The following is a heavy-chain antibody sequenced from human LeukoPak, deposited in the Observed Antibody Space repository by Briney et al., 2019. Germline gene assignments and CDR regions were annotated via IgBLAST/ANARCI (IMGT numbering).Heavy chain of an antibody. D-gene: IGHD6-19*01. CDR3: ARSQDSGWASILSRSGRGAFDI. CDR2: IYYSGST. V-gene: IGHV4-61*01. J-gene: IGHJ3*02. Sequence: PSQTLSLTCTVSGGSISSYSYYWSWIRQPPGKGLEWIGYIYYSGSTNYNPSLKSRVTISVDTSKNQFSLKLSSVTAADTAVYYCARSQDSGWASILSRSGRGAFDIWGQGTMVTVSS. CDR1: GGSISSYSYY.